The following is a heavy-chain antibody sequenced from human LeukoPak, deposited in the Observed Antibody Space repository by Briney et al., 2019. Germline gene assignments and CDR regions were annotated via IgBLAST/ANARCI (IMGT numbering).Heavy chain of an antibody. Sequence: SETLSLTCTVSGGSITSSSDYWDWIRQPPGKGLEWIGSIYFTGSTYYNPSLKTRVTISVDTSKNEFSLNLSSVTAADTAVYYCARHEWDTVTGFDYWGQGTLVTVSS. CDR3: ARHEWDTVTGFDY. V-gene: IGHV4-39*01. D-gene: IGHD4-17*01. CDR1: GGSITSSSDY. J-gene: IGHJ4*02. CDR2: IYFTGST.